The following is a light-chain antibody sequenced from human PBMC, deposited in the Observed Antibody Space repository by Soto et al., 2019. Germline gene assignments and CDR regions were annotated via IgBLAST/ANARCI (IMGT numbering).Light chain of an antibody. CDR1: QSLLYSSNNKNY. CDR2: WAS. CDR3: QQYYSTLALT. V-gene: IGKV4-1*01. J-gene: IGKJ4*01. Sequence: DIVMTQSPDSLAVSLGERATINCKSSQSLLYSSNNKNYLAWYQQKPAQPPKLLFYWASTRESGVPERFNGSGSGAHFTLTISSLQAEDVAVYYCQQYYSTLALTFGGGTKVEIK.